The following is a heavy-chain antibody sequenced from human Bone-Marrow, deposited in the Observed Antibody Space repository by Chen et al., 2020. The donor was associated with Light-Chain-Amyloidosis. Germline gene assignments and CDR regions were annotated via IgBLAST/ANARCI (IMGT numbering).Heavy chain of an antibody. D-gene: IGHD2-8*01. Sequence: QVQLVQSGAEVKRPGAAVKLSCKVSGNTFTNYYIHWVRQAPGQGLEWMGIISPSGEMTSYAQNFQGRVTVTRDTSTSTVYMELSSLRSEDTAVYYCAGSVSFDHWGQGTLVTVSS. CDR3: AGSVSFDH. V-gene: IGHV1-46*01. CDR2: ISPSGEMT. CDR1: GNTFTNYY. J-gene: IGHJ4*02.